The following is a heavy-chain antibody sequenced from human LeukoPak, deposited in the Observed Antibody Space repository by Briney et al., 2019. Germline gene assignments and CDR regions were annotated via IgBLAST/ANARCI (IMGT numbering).Heavy chain of an antibody. CDR3: ARDRLVTASIFDY. CDR2: IYYSGST. Sequence: SETLSLTCTDSGGSISSSSYYWGWIRQPPGKGLEWIGSIYYSGSTYYNPSLKSRVTISVDTSKNQFSLKLSSVTAANTAVYYCARDRLVTASIFDYWGQGTLVTVSS. D-gene: IGHD3-10*01. CDR1: GGSISSSSYY. J-gene: IGHJ4*02. V-gene: IGHV4-39*07.